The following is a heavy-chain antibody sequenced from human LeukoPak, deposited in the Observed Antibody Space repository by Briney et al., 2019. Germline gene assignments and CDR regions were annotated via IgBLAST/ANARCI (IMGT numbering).Heavy chain of an antibody. D-gene: IGHD4-11*01. CDR3: ARSYSNHLFGMDV. V-gene: IGHV3-66*01. J-gene: IGHJ6*02. CDR2: LYSGGNS. CDR1: GFTVSSYY. Sequence: GGSLRLSCAASGFTVSSYYMTWVRQAPGKGLEWVSVLYSGGNSYYADSVKGRVAISRENSKNTVFLQMNSVRAEDTAVYYCARSYSNHLFGMDVWGQGTTVTVSS.